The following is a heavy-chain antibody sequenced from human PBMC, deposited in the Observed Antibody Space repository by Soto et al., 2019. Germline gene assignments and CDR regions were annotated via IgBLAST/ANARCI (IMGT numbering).Heavy chain of an antibody. D-gene: IGHD2-21*02. CDR3: ARDRLAYCGGDCLFDY. CDR2: IWYDGSNK. V-gene: IGHV3-33*01. CDR1: GFTFSSYG. Sequence: GGSLRLSCAASGFTFSSYGMHWVRQAPGKGLEWVAVIWYDGSNKYYADSVKGRFTISRDNSKNTLYLQMNSLRAEDTAVYYCARDRLAYCGGDCLFDYWGQGTLVTVSS. J-gene: IGHJ4*02.